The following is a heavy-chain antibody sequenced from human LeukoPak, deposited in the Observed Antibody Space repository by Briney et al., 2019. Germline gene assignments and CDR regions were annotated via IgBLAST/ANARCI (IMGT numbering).Heavy chain of an antibody. CDR1: GFTFSSYA. D-gene: IGHD3-10*01. CDR3: AKPVYYGSGSRDY. V-gene: IGHV3-23*01. CDR2: ISGNGGGT. J-gene: IGHJ4*02. Sequence: GRSLRLSCAASGFTFSSYAMCWVRQIPGKGLEWISAISGNGGGTYYADSVKGRFTISRENSKNMLFLQMNSLRAEDTALYYCAKPVYYGSGSRDYWGQGTLVTVSS.